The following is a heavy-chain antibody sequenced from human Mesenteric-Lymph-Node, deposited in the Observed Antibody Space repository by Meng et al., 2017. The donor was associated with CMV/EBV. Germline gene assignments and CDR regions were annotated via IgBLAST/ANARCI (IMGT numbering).Heavy chain of an antibody. Sequence: GGSLRLSCAASGFTFSSYAMSWVRQAPGKGLERVSVIYSGGSSTYYADSVKGRFTISRDNSKNTLYLQMNSLRAEDTAVYYCAKDREFCSGGSCYSDYYGMDVWGQGTTVTVSS. CDR1: GFTFSSYA. V-gene: IGHV3-23*03. CDR3: AKDREFCSGGSCYSDYYGMDV. CDR2: IYSGGSST. D-gene: IGHD2-15*01. J-gene: IGHJ6*02.